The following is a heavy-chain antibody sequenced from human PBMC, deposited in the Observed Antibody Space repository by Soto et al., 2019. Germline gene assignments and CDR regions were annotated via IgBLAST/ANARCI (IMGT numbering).Heavy chain of an antibody. CDR2: ISAYNGNT. J-gene: IGHJ4*02. Sequence: ASVKVSCKASGYTFTSYGISWVRQAPGQGLEWMGWISAYNGNTNYAQKLQGRVTMTTDTSTNTLYLQMSSLKAEDTAVYYCAVRKYCPSTTCFDYWGRGTPVTVSS. CDR3: AVRKYCPSTTCFDY. D-gene: IGHD2-2*01. CDR1: GYTFTSYG. V-gene: IGHV1-18*01.